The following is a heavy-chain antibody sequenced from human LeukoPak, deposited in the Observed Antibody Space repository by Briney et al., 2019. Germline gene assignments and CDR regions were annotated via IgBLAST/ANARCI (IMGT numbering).Heavy chain of an antibody. CDR2: INHSGST. CDR3: AIIRADYDILTGYTAPHYSDY. J-gene: IGHJ4*02. V-gene: IGHV4-34*01. Sequence: SEALSLTCAVYGGSFSGYYWSWIRQPPGKGLEWIGEINHSGSTNYNPSLKSRVTISVDTSKNQFSLKLSSVTAADTAVYYCAIIRADYDILTGYTAPHYSDYWGQGTLVTVSS. D-gene: IGHD3-9*01. CDR1: GGSFSGYY.